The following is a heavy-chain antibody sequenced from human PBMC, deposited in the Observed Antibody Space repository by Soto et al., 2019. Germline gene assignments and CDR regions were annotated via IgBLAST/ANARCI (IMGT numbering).Heavy chain of an antibody. D-gene: IGHD3-3*01. Sequence: QVQLVESGGSVVQPGRSLRLSCAASGFTFSSYTLHWVRQAPGKGLEWVALISYDGSNKYYADSVKGRFTISRDNSKNTLYLRMNRLRPEDTALFSCARGPYDFWSGYIADAFEVWGQGTMVTVSS. V-gene: IGHV3-30-3*01. CDR3: ARGPYDFWSGYIADAFEV. CDR1: GFTFSSYT. CDR2: ISYDGSNK. J-gene: IGHJ3*01.